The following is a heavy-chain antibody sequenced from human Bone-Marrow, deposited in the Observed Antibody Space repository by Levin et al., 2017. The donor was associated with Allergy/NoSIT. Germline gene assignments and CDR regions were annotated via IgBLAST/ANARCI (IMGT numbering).Heavy chain of an antibody. CDR1: GFTFRSYA. CDR3: AKGHYYDSSRFLYKSDAFDM. V-gene: IGHV3-23*01. CDR2: ISGNGDST. Sequence: GGSLRLSCAASGFTFRSYAMSWVRQAPGKGLEWVSVISGNGDSTYYADSVKGRFTISRDNSKNTLYVQMNSLRVEDTAIYYCAKGHYYDSSRFLYKSDAFDMWGQGTMVTVSS. D-gene: IGHD3-22*01. J-gene: IGHJ3*02.